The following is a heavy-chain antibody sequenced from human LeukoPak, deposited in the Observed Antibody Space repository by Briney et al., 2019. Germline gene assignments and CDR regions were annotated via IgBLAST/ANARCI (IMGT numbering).Heavy chain of an antibody. V-gene: IGHV4-34*01. CDR3: ARSSGYKRYIDY. CDR1: GGSFSGYY. J-gene: IGHJ4*02. D-gene: IGHD3-22*01. CDR2: INHSGST. Sequence: PSETLSLTCAVYGGSFSGYYWSWIRQPPGKGLEWIGEINHSGSTNYNPSLKSRVTISVDTSKNQFSLKLSSVTTADTAVYYCARSSGYKRYIDYWGQGTLVTVSS.